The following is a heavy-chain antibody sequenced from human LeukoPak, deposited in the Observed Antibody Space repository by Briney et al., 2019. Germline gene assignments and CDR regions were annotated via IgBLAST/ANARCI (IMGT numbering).Heavy chain of an antibody. CDR3: AKDFGSTATVVSKWRGFLIDY. Sequence: GGSLRLSCAASGFTFDTYRMNWVRQAPGKGLEWVSSISASGSYIYYADSLKGRFTISRDNSKNTLYLQMNSLRAEDTAVYYCAKDFGSTATVVSKWRGFLIDYWGQGTLVTVSS. CDR1: GFTFDTYR. CDR2: ISASGSYI. V-gene: IGHV3-21*04. D-gene: IGHD4-23*01. J-gene: IGHJ4*02.